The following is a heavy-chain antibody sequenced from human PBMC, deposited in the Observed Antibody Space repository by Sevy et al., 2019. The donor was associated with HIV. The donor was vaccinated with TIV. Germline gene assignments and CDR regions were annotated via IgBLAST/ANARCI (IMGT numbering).Heavy chain of an antibody. D-gene: IGHD2-2*01. Sequence: GGSLRLSCAASGFTFSSYWMHWVRQAPGKGLVWVSRINSDGSSTSYADSVKGRFTISRDNAKNTLYLQMNSLRDEDTAVYYCATAGGYCSSTSCSEDDAFDIWCQGTMVTVSS. CDR1: GFTFSSYW. V-gene: IGHV3-74*01. CDR2: INSDGSST. CDR3: ATAGGYCSSTSCSEDDAFDI. J-gene: IGHJ3*02.